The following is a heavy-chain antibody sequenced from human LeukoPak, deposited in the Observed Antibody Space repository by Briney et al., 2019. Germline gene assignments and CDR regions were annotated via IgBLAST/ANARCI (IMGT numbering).Heavy chain of an antibody. CDR2: ISSSSSYI. V-gene: IGHV3-21*01. D-gene: IGHD3-10*01. Sequence: PGGSLRLSCAASGFTFSSYSMNWVRQAPGKGLEWVSSISSSSSYIYYADSVKGRFTISRDNAKNSLYLQMNSLRAEDTAVYYCARGLWFEPYYFDYWGQGTLVTVSS. CDR3: ARGLWFEPYYFDY. CDR1: GFTFSSYS. J-gene: IGHJ4*02.